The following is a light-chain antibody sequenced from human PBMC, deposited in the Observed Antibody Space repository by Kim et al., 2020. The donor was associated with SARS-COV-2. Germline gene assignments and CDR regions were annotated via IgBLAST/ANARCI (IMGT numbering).Light chain of an antibody. V-gene: IGLV1-40*01. CDR1: GSNIGADYD. Sequence: QSVLTQPPSVSGAPGQRITISCTGSGSNIGADYDVQWYQHLPGTAPKVLIHGSTIRPSGVPDRFSGSKSGTSASLAITGLRAEDEADYYCQSYDNSLSGVVFGGGTKVTVL. CDR3: QSYDNSLSGVV. CDR2: GST. J-gene: IGLJ2*01.